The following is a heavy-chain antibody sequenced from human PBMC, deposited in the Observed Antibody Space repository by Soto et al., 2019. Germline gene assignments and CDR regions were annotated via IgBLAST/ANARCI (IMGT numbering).Heavy chain of an antibody. Sequence: QVQLVQSVAEVKKPGSSVKVSCKASGGTFSSYAISWVRQAPGQGLEWMGGIIPIFGTANYAQKFQGRVTTTADDTTSTAYMALSRLRSEDTAVYYCERGSRGWSQNWFDPWGQGTMVTVS. D-gene: IGHD5-12*01. CDR1: GGTFSSYA. CDR2: IIPIFGTA. J-gene: IGHJ5*02. V-gene: IGHV1-69*01. CDR3: ERGSRGWSQNWFDP.